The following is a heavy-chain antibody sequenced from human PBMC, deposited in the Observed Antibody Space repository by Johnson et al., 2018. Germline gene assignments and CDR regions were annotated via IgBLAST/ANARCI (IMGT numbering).Heavy chain of an antibody. D-gene: IGHD2-21*01. Sequence: QVQLVESGAEVKKHGASVKVSCKASGYTFTNYDLSWVRQAPGQGPEWMGWLNPHTGQRGYAQKFQGRLTLTRATSVNPAYRELTRPTSEDTAVYFCARTLVVLTPYCMDVWGQGTTVIISS. V-gene: IGHV1-8*01. J-gene: IGHJ6*02. CDR1: GYTFTNYD. CDR3: ARTLVVLTPYCMDV. CDR2: LNPHTGQR.